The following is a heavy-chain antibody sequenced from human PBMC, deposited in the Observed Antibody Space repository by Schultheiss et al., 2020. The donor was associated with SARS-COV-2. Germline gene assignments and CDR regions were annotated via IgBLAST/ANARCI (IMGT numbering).Heavy chain of an antibody. Sequence: GGSLRLSCAASGFTFSSYEMNWVRQAPGKGLEWVSYISSSGSTIYYADSVKGRFTISRDNAKNSLYLQMNSLRAEDTAVYYCARVDSSSWYSYYYYMDVWGKGTTVTVSS. D-gene: IGHD6-13*01. CDR3: ARVDSSSWYSYYYYMDV. CDR1: GFTFSSYE. CDR2: ISSSGSTI. J-gene: IGHJ6*03. V-gene: IGHV3-48*03.